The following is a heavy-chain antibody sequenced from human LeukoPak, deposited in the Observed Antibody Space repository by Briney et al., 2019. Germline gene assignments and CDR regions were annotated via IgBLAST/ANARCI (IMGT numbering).Heavy chain of an antibody. CDR2: IYHSGST. V-gene: IGHV4-38-2*01. CDR3: AREARYSYGPFFDY. D-gene: IGHD5-18*01. CDR1: GCSISSGYY. J-gene: IGHJ4*02. Sequence: SGTLSLTCAVSGCSISSGYYWGWIRQPPGKGLEWIGSIYHSGSTYYNPSLKSRVTISVDTSKNQFSLKLSSVTAADTAVYYCAREARYSYGPFFDYWGQGTLVTVSS.